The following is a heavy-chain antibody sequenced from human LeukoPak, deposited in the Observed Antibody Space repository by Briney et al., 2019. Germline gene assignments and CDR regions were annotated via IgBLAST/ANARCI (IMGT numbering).Heavy chain of an antibody. CDR3: AREPQLLNAFDI. CDR2: ISSSSSYI. V-gene: IGHV3-21*01. J-gene: IGHJ3*02. CDR1: GFTFSSYS. D-gene: IGHD2-2*01. Sequence: PGGSLRLSCAASGFTFSSYSMNWVRQAPGKGLEWASSISSSSSYIYYADSVKGRFTISRDNAKNSLYLQMNSLRAEDTAVYYCAREPQLLNAFDIWGQGTMVTVSS.